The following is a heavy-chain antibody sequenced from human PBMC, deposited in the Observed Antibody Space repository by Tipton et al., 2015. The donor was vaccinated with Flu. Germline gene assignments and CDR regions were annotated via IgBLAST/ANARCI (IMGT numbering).Heavy chain of an antibody. CDR3: ARRPTVAYYFDY. CDR1: GGSISSGGYY. D-gene: IGHD4-23*01. Sequence: TLSLTCTVSGGSISSGGYYWSWIRQHPGKGLEWIGYIYYSGSTYYNPSLKSRVTISVDTSKNQFSLKLSSVTAADTAVYYCARRPTVAYYFDYWGQGTLVPVSS. J-gene: IGHJ4*02. V-gene: IGHV4-31*03. CDR2: IYYSGST.